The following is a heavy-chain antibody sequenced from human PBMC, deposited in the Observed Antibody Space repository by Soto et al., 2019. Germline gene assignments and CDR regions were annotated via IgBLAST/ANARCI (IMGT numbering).Heavy chain of an antibody. CDR1: GFTFSSYA. CDR2: ISGSDGST. V-gene: IGHV3-23*01. CDR3: AKARYYDILTGKNWFDP. D-gene: IGHD3-9*01. J-gene: IGHJ5*02. Sequence: GGSLRLSCAASGFTFSSYAMSWVRQAPGKXLEWVSSISGSDGSTYSAESVKGRFTISRDTSKNTLYLEMNSLRAEDTAVYYCAKARYYDILTGKNWFDPWGQGTLVTVSS.